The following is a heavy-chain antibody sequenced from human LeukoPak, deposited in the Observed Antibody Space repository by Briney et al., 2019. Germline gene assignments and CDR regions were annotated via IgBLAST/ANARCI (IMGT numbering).Heavy chain of an antibody. D-gene: IGHD3-10*01. Sequence: GGSLRLSCAASGFTFSSYGMHWVRQAPGKGLEWVAVISYDGSNKYYADSVKGRFTISRDNSKNTLYLQMNSLRAEDTAVYYCAKDPQFGAPLGYYFDYWGQGTLVTVSS. J-gene: IGHJ4*02. V-gene: IGHV3-30*18. CDR2: ISYDGSNK. CDR3: AKDPQFGAPLGYYFDY. CDR1: GFTFSSYG.